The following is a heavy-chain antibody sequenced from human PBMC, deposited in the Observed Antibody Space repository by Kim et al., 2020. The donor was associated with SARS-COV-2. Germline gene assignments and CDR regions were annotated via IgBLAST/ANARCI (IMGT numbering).Heavy chain of an antibody. J-gene: IGHJ6*02. CDR3: ARGIVGGYDFYYYYGMDV. Sequence: SETLSLTCAVYGGSFSGYYWSWIRQPPGKGLEWIGEINHSGSTNYNPSLKSRVTISVDTSKNQFSLKLSSVTTADTAVYYCARGIVGGYDFYYYYGMDVWGQGTTVTVSS. V-gene: IGHV4-34*01. CDR1: GGSFSGYY. CDR2: INHSGST. D-gene: IGHD5-12*01.